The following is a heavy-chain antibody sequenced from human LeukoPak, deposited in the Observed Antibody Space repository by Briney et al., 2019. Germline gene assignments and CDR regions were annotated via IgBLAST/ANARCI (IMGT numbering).Heavy chain of an antibody. J-gene: IGHJ2*01. CDR2: ISYDGSNK. CDR1: GFTFSSYA. CDR3: ARDREWYFDL. Sequence: GGSLRLSCAASGFTFSSYAMHWVRQAPDKGLEWVAVISYDGSNKYYADSVKGRFTISRDNSKNTLYLQMNSLRAEDTAVYYCARDREWYFDLWGRGTLVTVSS. V-gene: IGHV3-30-3*01. D-gene: IGHD1-26*01.